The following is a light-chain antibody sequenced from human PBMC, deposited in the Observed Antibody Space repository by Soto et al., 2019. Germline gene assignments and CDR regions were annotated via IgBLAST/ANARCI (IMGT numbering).Light chain of an antibody. J-gene: IGKJ4*02. CDR3: QQYASSLA. CDR1: QSVTSSY. Sequence: EIVLTQSPGTLSLSPGERATLSCMASQSVTSSYLAWYQQKPGQAPRLLIDGASSRATGVPDSFSGSGSGRDFTLTISRVEPDDVEVYYCQQYASSLAFGGGTKVEIK. V-gene: IGKV3-20*01. CDR2: GAS.